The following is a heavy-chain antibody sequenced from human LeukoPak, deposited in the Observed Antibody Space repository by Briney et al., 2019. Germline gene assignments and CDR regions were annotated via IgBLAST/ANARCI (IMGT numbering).Heavy chain of an antibody. Sequence: SETLSLTCAVYGGSFSGYYWSWIRQPPGKGLEWIGEINHSGSTNYNPSLKSRVTISVDTSKNQFSLKLSSVTAADTAVYYCARHGRITMVRGVQNWFDPWGQGTLVTVSS. CDR1: GGSFSGYY. J-gene: IGHJ5*02. CDR3: ARHGRITMVRGVQNWFDP. CDR2: INHSGST. V-gene: IGHV4-34*01. D-gene: IGHD3-10*01.